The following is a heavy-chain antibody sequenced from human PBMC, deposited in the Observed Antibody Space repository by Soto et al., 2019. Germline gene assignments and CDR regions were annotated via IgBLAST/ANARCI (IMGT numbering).Heavy chain of an antibody. CDR3: ARGDIVVVPAGYYYYYGMDV. J-gene: IGHJ6*02. CDR1: GFTFSDYY. D-gene: IGHD2-2*01. V-gene: IGHV3-11*06. Sequence: GGSLRLSCAASGFTFSDYYMSWIRQAPGKGLEWVSYISSSSSYTNYADSVKGRFTVSRDNAKNSLYLQMNSLRAEDTAVYYCARGDIVVVPAGYYYYYGMDVWGQGTTVTVSS. CDR2: ISSSSSYT.